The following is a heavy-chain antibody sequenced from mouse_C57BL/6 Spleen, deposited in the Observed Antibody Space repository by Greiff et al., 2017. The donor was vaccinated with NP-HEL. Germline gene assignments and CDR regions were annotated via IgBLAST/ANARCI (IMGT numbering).Heavy chain of an antibody. V-gene: IGHV1-9*01. CDR3: ARNYGSSYKAWFAY. D-gene: IGHD1-1*01. CDR2: ILPGSGGT. J-gene: IGHJ3*01. CDR1: GYAFTGYW. Sequence: VQLQQSGAELMKPGASVKLSCKATGYAFTGYWIEWVKQRPGHGLEWIGEILPGSGGTNYNGKFKGKATFTADTSSTTAYMQLSSLTTEDSAIDDCARNYGSSYKAWFAYWGQGTLVTVSA.